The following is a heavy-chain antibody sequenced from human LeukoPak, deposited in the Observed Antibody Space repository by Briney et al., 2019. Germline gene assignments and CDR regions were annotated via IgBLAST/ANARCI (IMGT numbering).Heavy chain of an antibody. CDR3: ARDQGGSYYYWYY. CDR1: RFTFSSYG. D-gene: IGHD1-26*01. Sequence: GGSLRLSCAASRFTFSSYGMHWVRQAPGKGLEWVAVIWYDGSNKYYADSVKGRFTISRDNSKNTLYLQMNSLRAEDTAVYYCARDQGGSYYYWYYWGQGTLVTVSS. J-gene: IGHJ4*02. V-gene: IGHV3-33*08. CDR2: IWYDGSNK.